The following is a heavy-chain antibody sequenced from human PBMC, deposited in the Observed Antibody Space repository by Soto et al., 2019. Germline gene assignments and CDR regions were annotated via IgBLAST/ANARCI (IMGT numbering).Heavy chain of an antibody. J-gene: IGHJ4*02. V-gene: IGHV4-4*02. D-gene: IGHD3-22*01. CDR3: ARQRGYYVDY. CDR2: IYHSGTT. Sequence: QVQLQESGPGLVEPSGTLSLTCAVSGGSIRSGNWWSWVRQPPGKGLEWIGEIYHSGTTNYNPSLQSRVTIAVDKAKNQFALKLPSVTAADTAVYYCARQRGYYVDYWGQGTLVTVSS. CDR1: GGSIRSGNW.